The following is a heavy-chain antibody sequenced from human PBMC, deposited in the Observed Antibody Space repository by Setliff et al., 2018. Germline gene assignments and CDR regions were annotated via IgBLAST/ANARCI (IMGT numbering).Heavy chain of an antibody. CDR3: ARDALYDSNDRNSYYGNWLDP. CDR1: GDPFNAYG. D-gene: IGHD3-22*01. V-gene: IGHV1-69*13. Sequence: ASVKVSCKASGDPFNAYGVSWVRQAPGQGLEWMGGIIPIYGSTNNAEKFQGRVTFSADESMSTVYMELSSLISADTALYYCARDALYDSNDRNSYYGNWLDPWGQGTLVTVSS. CDR2: IIPIYGST. J-gene: IGHJ5*02.